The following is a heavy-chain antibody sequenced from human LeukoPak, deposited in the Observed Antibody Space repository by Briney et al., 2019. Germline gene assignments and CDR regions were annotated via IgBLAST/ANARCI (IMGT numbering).Heavy chain of an antibody. Sequence: GGSLRLSCAASGFTFSSYAMHWVRQAPGQGLEWMGWINPNSGGTNYAQKFQGRVTMTRDTSISTAYMELSRLRSDDTAVYYCARDGSHYYDSSGYYSLGYWGQGTLVTVSS. J-gene: IGHJ4*02. D-gene: IGHD3-22*01. CDR1: GFTFSSYA. CDR3: ARDGSHYYDSSGYYSLGY. V-gene: IGHV1-2*02. CDR2: INPNSGGT.